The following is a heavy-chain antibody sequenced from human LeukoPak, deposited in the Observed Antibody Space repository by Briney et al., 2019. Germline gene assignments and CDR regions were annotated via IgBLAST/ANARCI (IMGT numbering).Heavy chain of an antibody. V-gene: IGHV1-69*05. CDR3: ARSNAYYYDSSGYRSFDY. Sequence: SVKVSCKASGGTFSSYAISWVRQAPGEGLEWMGRIIPIFGTANYAQKFQGRVTITTDESTSTAYKELSSLRSEDTAVYYCARSNAYYYDSSGYRSFDYWGQGTLVTVSS. D-gene: IGHD3-22*01. CDR2: IIPIFGTA. CDR1: GGTFSSYA. J-gene: IGHJ4*02.